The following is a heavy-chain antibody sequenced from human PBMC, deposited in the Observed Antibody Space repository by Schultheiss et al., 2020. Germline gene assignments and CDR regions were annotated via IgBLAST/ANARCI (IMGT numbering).Heavy chain of an antibody. Sequence: ASVKVSCKASGYTFTGYYMHWVRQAPGQGLEWMGRINPNSGGTNYAQKFQGRVTMTRDTSISTAYMELSRLRSDDTAVYYCARHPQLGSRAMDVWGQGTTVTVSS. D-gene: IGHD6-6*01. CDR2: INPNSGGT. J-gene: IGHJ6*02. V-gene: IGHV1-2*06. CDR1: GYTFTGYY. CDR3: ARHPQLGSRAMDV.